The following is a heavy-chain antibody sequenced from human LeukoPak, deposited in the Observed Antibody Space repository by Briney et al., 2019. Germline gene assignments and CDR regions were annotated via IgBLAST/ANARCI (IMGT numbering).Heavy chain of an antibody. CDR1: GGSFSGYY. CDR2: INHSGST. D-gene: IGHD1-14*01. CDR3: ARLGSNLHFDY. Sequence: SETLSLTCAVYGGSFSGYYWSWIRQPPGKGLEWIGEINHSGSTNYNPSLKSRVTISVDTSKNQFSLKLSSVTAADTAVYYCARLGSNLHFDYWGQGTLVTVSS. J-gene: IGHJ4*02. V-gene: IGHV4-34*01.